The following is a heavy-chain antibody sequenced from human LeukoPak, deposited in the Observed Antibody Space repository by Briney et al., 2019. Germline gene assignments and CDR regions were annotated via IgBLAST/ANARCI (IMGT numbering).Heavy chain of an antibody. V-gene: IGHV4-39*07. CDR1: GGSININTYY. D-gene: IGHD6-13*01. J-gene: IGHJ5*02. CDR2: IYYSGST. Sequence: SETLSLTCTVSGGSININTYYWGWIRQPPGKGLEWIGSIYYSGSTYYNPSLKSRVTISVDTSKNQFSLKLSSVTAADTAVYYCARGYSSSWYFNWFDPWGQGTLVTVSS. CDR3: ARGYSSSWYFNWFDP.